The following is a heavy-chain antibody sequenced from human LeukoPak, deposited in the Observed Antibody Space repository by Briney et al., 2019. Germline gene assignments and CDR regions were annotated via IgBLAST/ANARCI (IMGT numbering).Heavy chain of an antibody. Sequence: SVKVSCKTSGGTFSSHAITWVRQAPGQGLEWMGGINPIYHIPTYAQIFQGRVAITKDESTSTASMDLSSLTSEDTAVYYCARGRTTGEFDYWGQGTLVTVSS. CDR2: INPIYHIP. D-gene: IGHD4-11*01. CDR3: ARGRTTGEFDY. CDR1: GGTFSSHA. V-gene: IGHV1-69*05. J-gene: IGHJ4*02.